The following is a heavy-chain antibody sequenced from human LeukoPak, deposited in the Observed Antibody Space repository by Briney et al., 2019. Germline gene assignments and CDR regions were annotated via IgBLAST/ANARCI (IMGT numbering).Heavy chain of an antibody. CDR3: ARLGAYSETSDYEGGDGFDI. D-gene: IGHD3-22*01. Sequence: GESLKISCKGSGYSFTSHWIGWVRQMPGKGLEWMGNIYPGDSQPGDSDPKYSPSFRGQVAISADKSVSTAYLQWNSLKASDTAMFYCARLGAYSETSDYEGGDGFDIWAQGTMVTVSS. J-gene: IGHJ3*02. CDR2: IYPGDSQPGDSDP. CDR1: GYSFTSHW. V-gene: IGHV5-51*01.